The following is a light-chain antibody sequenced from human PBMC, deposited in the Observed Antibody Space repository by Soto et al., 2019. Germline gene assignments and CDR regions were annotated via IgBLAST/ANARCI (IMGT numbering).Light chain of an antibody. Sequence: QSALTQPASVSGSPGQSITISCTGTSSDVGGYNSVSWYQHHPAKAPKLMIYDVTNRPSGVSNRFSGSKSGNMASLTISGLQAEDEADYYCSSYTSSSTPYVVFGGGTKLTVL. CDR2: DVT. CDR3: SSYTSSSTPYVV. J-gene: IGLJ2*01. CDR1: SSDVGGYNS. V-gene: IGLV2-14*03.